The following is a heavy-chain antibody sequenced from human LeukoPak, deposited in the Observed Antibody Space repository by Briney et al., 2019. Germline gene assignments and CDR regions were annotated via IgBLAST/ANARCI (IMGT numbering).Heavy chain of an antibody. CDR1: GFTFSSYA. D-gene: IGHD3-3*01. CDR3: AKAELGVDTFFDY. CDR2: ISGSGGST. V-gene: IGHV3-23*01. Sequence: GGSLRLSCAASGFTFSSYAMSWVRQAPGKGLEWVSAISGSGGSTYYADSVKGRFTISRDNSKRTLFLQMNSLRAEDTAFYYCAKAELGVDTFFDYWGQGTLVTVSS. J-gene: IGHJ4*02.